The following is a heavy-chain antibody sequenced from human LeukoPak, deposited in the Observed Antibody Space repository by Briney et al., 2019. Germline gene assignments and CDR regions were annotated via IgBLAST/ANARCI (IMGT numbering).Heavy chain of an antibody. Sequence: GGSLRLSCAASGFTFSSYAMSWVRQAPGKGLEWVSAISGSGGSTYYADSAKGRFTISRDNTKNTLYLQMNSLRAEDTAVYYCATAYSRRWYFQHWGQGTLVTVPS. V-gene: IGHV3-23*01. J-gene: IGHJ1*01. D-gene: IGHD2-15*01. CDR1: GFTFSSYA. CDR2: ISGSGGST. CDR3: ATAYSRRWYFQH.